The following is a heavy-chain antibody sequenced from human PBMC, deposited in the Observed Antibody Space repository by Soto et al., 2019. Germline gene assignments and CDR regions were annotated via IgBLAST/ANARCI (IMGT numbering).Heavy chain of an antibody. V-gene: IGHV1-18*01. CDR1: GYTFTXYG. J-gene: IGHJ4*02. Sequence: ASVKVSCKASGYTFTXYGXSWVRQXPGQGLEWMGWISAYNGNTNYAQKLQGRVTMTTDTSTSTAYMELRSLRSDDTAVYYCARERYDILTGYSNYFDYWGQGTLVTVSS. CDR2: ISAYNGNT. CDR3: ARERYDILTGYSNYFDY. D-gene: IGHD3-9*01.